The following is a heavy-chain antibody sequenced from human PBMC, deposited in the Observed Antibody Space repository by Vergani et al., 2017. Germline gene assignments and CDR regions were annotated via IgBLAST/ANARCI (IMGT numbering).Heavy chain of an antibody. V-gene: IGHV3-48*03. Sequence: EVQLVESGGGLVQPGGSLRLSCAASGFTFSSYEMNWVRQAPGKGLEWVSYISSSGSTIYYADSVKGRFTISRDNAKNSLYLQMNSLRAEDTAVYYCARDSSGWYGMDVWGQGITVTVSS. D-gene: IGHD6-19*01. J-gene: IGHJ6*02. CDR3: ARDSSGWYGMDV. CDR2: ISSSGSTI. CDR1: GFTFSSYE.